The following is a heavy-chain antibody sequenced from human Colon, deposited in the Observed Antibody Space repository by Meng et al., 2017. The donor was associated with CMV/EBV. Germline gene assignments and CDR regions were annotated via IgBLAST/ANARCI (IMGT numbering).Heavy chain of an antibody. Sequence: AVSGFNFDDFAMHWVRQVPEKGLQWVALITWDGVNTYYAESVKGRFTISRDNSKNSLYLQMTGLRPEDTAFYYCTKEPHVSTGYFDSWGQGTLVTVSS. CDR1: GFNFDDFA. V-gene: IGHV3-43D*03. J-gene: IGHJ4*02. CDR3: TKEPHVSTGYFDS. D-gene: IGHD1-1*01. CDR2: ITWDGVNT.